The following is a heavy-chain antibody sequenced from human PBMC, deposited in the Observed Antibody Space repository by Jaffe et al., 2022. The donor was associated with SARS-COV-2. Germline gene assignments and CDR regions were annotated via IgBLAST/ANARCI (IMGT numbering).Heavy chain of an antibody. CDR1: GGSFSGYY. J-gene: IGHJ4*02. V-gene: IGHV4-34*01. D-gene: IGHD6-19*01. CDR3: ARVWKAVAGHFDY. Sequence: QVQLQQWGAGLLKPSETLSLTCAVYGGSFSGYYWSWIRQPPGKGLEWIGEINHSGSTNYNPSLKSRVTISVDTSKNQFSLKLSSVTAADTAVYYCARVWKAVAGHFDYWGQGTLVTVSS. CDR2: INHSGST.